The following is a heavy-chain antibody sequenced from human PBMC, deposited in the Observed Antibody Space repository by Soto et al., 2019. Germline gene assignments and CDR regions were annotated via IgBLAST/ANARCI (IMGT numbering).Heavy chain of an antibody. CDR2: IDYSGST. V-gene: IGHV4-31*03. D-gene: IGHD3-10*01. CDR3: ARGANGAQNYYYYGMDV. Sequence: QVQLQESGPGLVKPSQTLSLTCTVSGGSISSGGYYWSWIRQHPGKGREWIGYIDYSGSTYYNPSLKRRVTISVDTSKNQFSLKLRSVTAADTAVYYCARGANGAQNYYYYGMDVWGQGTTVTVSS. J-gene: IGHJ6*02. CDR1: GGSISSGGYY.